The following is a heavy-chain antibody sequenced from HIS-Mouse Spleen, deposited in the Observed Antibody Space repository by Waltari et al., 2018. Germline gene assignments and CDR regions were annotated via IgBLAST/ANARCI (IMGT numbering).Heavy chain of an antibody. Sequence: QVQLQQWGAGLLKPSETLSLTCAVYGGSFSGYYWSWIRQPPGKGLEWIGEINHSGSTNENPSLKSRVTISVDTSKNQFSLKLSSVTAADTAVYYCARGGWNYAEYFQHWGQGTLVTVSS. CDR1: GGSFSGYY. CDR2: INHSGST. V-gene: IGHV4-34*01. J-gene: IGHJ1*01. D-gene: IGHD1-7*01. CDR3: ARGGWNYAEYFQH.